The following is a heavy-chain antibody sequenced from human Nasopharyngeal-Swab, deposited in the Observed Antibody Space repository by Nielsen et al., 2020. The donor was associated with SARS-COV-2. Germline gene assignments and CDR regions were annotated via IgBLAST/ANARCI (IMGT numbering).Heavy chain of an antibody. Sequence: GVLKISCAASGFTFSSYSMNWVRQAPGKGLEWVSSISSSSSYIYYADSVKGRFTISRDNAKNSLYLQMNSLRAEDTAVYYCASTHGSKWSDYWGQGTLVTVSS. CDR2: ISSSSSYI. J-gene: IGHJ4*02. V-gene: IGHV3-21*01. CDR3: ASTHGSKWSDY. CDR1: GFTFSSYS. D-gene: IGHD2-15*01.